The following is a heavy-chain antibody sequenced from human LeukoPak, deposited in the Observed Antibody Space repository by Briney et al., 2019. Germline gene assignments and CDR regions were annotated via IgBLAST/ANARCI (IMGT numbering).Heavy chain of an antibody. J-gene: IGHJ4*02. V-gene: IGHV4-39*07. CDR3: ARDPVFNYYGSGSYLDY. Sequence: SETLSLTCTVSGGSISSSSYYWGWIRQPPGKGLEWIGSIYYSGSTYHNPSLKSRVTISVDTSKNQFSLKLSSVTAADTAVYFCARDPVFNYYGSGSYLDYWGQGTLVTVSS. D-gene: IGHD3-10*01. CDR1: GGSISSSSYY. CDR2: IYYSGST.